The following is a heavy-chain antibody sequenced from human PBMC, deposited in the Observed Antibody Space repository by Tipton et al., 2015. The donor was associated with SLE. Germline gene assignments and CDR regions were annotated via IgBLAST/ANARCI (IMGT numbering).Heavy chain of an antibody. CDR1: GGSISSYY. CDR3: ARDTGNDAFDI. V-gene: IGHV4-59*01. J-gene: IGHJ3*02. CDR2: INYSGST. D-gene: IGHD3-10*01. Sequence: LRLSCTVSGGSISSYYWSWIRQPPGKGLEWIGYINYSGSTNYNPSLKSRVTISIDTSKNHFSLKFSSVTAADTAVYYCARDTGNDAFDIWGQGTMVTVSS.